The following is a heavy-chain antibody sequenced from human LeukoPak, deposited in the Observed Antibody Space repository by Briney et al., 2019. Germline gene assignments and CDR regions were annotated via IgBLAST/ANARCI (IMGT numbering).Heavy chain of an antibody. CDR3: AKDSSSWYGAFDI. CDR1: GFTVSSNY. V-gene: IGHV3-23*01. D-gene: IGHD6-13*01. Sequence: GGSLRLSCAASGFTVSSNYMSWVRQAPGKGLEWVSAISGSGGSTYYADSVKGRFTISRDNSKNTLYLQMNSLRAEDTAVYYCAKDSSSWYGAFDIWGQGTMVTVSS. J-gene: IGHJ3*02. CDR2: ISGSGGST.